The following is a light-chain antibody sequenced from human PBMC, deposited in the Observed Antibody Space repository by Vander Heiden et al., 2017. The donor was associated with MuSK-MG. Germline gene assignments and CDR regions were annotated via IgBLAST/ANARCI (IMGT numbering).Light chain of an antibody. Sequence: EIVLTQSPGTLSLFAGERATLSCRASQTIIRSYLAWYQQKPGQAPRLLIYGPSSRATGIPDKFSGSGSGTDFTLAISRLEPEDSGVYYCQQYGSSPHTFGQGTTLEIK. CDR2: GPS. CDR3: QQYGSSPHT. J-gene: IGKJ2*01. CDR1: QTIIRSY. V-gene: IGKV3-20*01.